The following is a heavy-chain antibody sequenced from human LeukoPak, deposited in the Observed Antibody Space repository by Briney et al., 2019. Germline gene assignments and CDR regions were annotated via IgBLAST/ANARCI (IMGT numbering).Heavy chain of an antibody. D-gene: IGHD3-10*01. CDR3: ARDHSGSLYFDY. V-gene: IGHV4-4*07. Sequence: PSETLSLTCTVSGASISSYYYNWIRQTAGRGLEWIGRLYISGSTDYNPSLKSRVTISVDTSNNQFSLNLNSVTAADTAVYFCARDHSGSLYFDYWGQGILVTVSS. J-gene: IGHJ4*02. CDR1: GASISSYY. CDR2: LYISGST.